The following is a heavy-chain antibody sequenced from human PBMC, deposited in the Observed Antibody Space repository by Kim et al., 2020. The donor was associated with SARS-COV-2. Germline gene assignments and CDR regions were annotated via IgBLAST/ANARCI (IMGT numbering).Heavy chain of an antibody. V-gene: IGHV4-59*01. CDR2: VHSSGTT. J-gene: IGHJ4*02. CDR3: VRLADF. Sequence: SETLSLTCTVSGGSMRNSYWSWIRQPPGEGLEWIGYVHSSGTTKYNPSLKSRITISVDTSKKQFSLKLRSVTAADPAVYYCVRLADFWGQGTLVTVSS. CDR1: GGSMRNSY.